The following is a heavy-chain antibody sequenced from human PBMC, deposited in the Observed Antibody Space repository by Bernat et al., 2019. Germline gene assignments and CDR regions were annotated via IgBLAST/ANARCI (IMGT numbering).Heavy chain of an antibody. J-gene: IGHJ3*02. CDR2: IYYSGST. Sequence: QLRLQESGPGLVKPSETLSLTCTVSGGSISSSSYYWGWIRQPPGKGLEWIGSIYYSGSTYYNPSLKSRVTISVDTSKNQFSLKLSSVTAADTAVYYCASSYYYGSGSYLDIWGQGTMVTVSS. V-gene: IGHV4-39*01. CDR3: ASSYYYGSGSYLDI. CDR1: GGSISSSSYY. D-gene: IGHD3-10*01.